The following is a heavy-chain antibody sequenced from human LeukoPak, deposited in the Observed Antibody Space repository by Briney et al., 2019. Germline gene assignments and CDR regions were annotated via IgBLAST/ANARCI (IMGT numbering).Heavy chain of an antibody. J-gene: IGHJ4*02. Sequence: GGSLRLSCAASGFTFSSYGMPWVRQAPGKGLEWVAVIWYDGSNKYYADSVKGRFTISRDNSKNTLYLQMNSLRAEDTAVYYCARGSPAYSSSPHYYFDYWGQGTLVTVSS. CDR3: ARGSPAYSSSPHYYFDY. CDR2: IWYDGSNK. D-gene: IGHD6-6*01. V-gene: IGHV3-33*01. CDR1: GFTFSSYG.